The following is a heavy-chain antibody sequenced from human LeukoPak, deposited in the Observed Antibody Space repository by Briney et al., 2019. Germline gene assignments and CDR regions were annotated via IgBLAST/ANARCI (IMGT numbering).Heavy chain of an antibody. Sequence: PSETLSLTCTVSGGSISSYCWSWIRQPPGKGLEWTGYIYYSGSTNYNPSLKSRVTISVDTSKNQFSLKLSSVTAADTAVYYCAGSIAVAGIDYWGQGTLVTVSS. CDR1: GGSISSYC. V-gene: IGHV4-59*01. J-gene: IGHJ4*02. CDR2: IYYSGST. CDR3: AGSIAVAGIDY. D-gene: IGHD6-19*01.